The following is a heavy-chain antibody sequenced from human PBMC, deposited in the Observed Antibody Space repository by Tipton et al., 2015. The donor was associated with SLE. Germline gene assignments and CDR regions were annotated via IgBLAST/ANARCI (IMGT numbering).Heavy chain of an antibody. D-gene: IGHD1-26*01. V-gene: IGHV4-30-4*01. CDR2: IYYSGST. CDR3: AKDTQWELLGWSFDC. Sequence: TLSLTCTVSGGSISSGDYYWSWIRQPPGKGLEWIGYIYYSGSTYYNPSLESRVTISGDTSKNQFSLKLSSVTAADTAVYYCAKDTQWELLGWSFDCWGQGTLVTVSS. J-gene: IGHJ4*02. CDR1: GGSISSGDYY.